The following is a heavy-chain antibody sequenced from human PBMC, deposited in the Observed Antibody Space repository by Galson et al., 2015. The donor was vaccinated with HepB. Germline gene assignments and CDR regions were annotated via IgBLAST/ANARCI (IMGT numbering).Heavy chain of an antibody. CDR3: AGRFYSSGWYAVDY. J-gene: IGHJ4*02. D-gene: IGHD6-19*01. CDR1: GGTFSSYA. CDR2: IIPIFGTA. Sequence: SCKASGGTFSSYAISWVRQAPGQGLEWMGGIIPIFGTANYAQKFQGRVTITADESTSTAYMELSSLRSEDTAVYYCAGRFYSSGWYAVDYWGQGTLVTVSS. V-gene: IGHV1-69*01.